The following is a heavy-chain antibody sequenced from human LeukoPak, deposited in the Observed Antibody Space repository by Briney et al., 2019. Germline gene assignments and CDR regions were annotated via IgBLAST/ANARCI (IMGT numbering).Heavy chain of an antibody. CDR2: IKEDGSEK. V-gene: IGHV3-7*05. CDR3: ARFPTGFDY. D-gene: IGHD4-17*01. J-gene: IGHJ4*02. Sequence: GGSLRLSCAASGFTFSRYWMSWVRQAPGKGLEWVASIKEDGSEKNYVDSVRGRFTISRDNAKNSLHLQMNSLRGEDTAMYYCARFPTGFDYWGQGTLVTVSS. CDR1: GFTFSRYW.